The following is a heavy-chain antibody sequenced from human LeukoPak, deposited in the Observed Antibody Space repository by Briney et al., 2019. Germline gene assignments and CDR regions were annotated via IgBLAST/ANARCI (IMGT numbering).Heavy chain of an antibody. V-gene: IGHV1-2*02. D-gene: IGHD1/OR15-1a*01. CDR2: INPTSGAT. Sequence: ASVKVSCKASGYTFTDYYMHWVRQAPGQGLDWVGWINPTSGATNYAQKFQGRVTMTRDTSNNTSYMELSRLRSDDTAVYYCAREFRTTTWSFDAFDLWDQGTMVTVSS. CDR3: AREFRTTTWSFDAFDL. CDR1: GYTFTDYY. J-gene: IGHJ3*01.